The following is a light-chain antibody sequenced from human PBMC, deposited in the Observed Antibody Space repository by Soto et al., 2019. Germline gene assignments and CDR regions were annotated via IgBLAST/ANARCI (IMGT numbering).Light chain of an antibody. CDR2: EVT. Sequence: QSVLAQPASVSGCPGQSITISCAGTSSDVGAYNYVSWYQLHPGKAPKLIISEVTNRPSGVSSRFSGSKSANTASLTISGLRAEDEADYYCSSYTRSSTQVFGTGTKVTVL. CDR1: SSDVGAYNY. J-gene: IGLJ1*01. V-gene: IGLV2-14*01. CDR3: SSYTRSSTQV.